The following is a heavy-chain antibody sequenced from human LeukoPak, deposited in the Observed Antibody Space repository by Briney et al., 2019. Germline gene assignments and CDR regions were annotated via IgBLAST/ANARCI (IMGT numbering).Heavy chain of an antibody. CDR2: INSGGSVT. J-gene: IGHJ4*02. Sequence: PGGPLRLSCAASGFTFSNDWMHWVRQAPGKGLVWVSRINSGGSVTTYADSVKGRFTISRDNAKNTLYLQMSSLRAEDTGVYYCARALGSIVDFWGQGTLVTVSS. V-gene: IGHV3-74*01. CDR3: ARALGSIVDF. CDR1: GFTFSNDW. D-gene: IGHD6-6*01.